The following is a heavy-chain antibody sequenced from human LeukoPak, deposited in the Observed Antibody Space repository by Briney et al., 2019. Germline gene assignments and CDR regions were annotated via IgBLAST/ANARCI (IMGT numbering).Heavy chain of an antibody. D-gene: IGHD3-16*01. J-gene: IGHJ6*02. Sequence: SETLSLTCTVSGGSINSYYWSWIRQPPGKGLEWIGYIYNSGSANYNPSLKSRVTISVDTSKNQFSLRLSSVTAADTAVYYCARESETTLGGYYYGMDVWGQGTTVTVS. CDR2: IYNSGSA. CDR1: GGSINSYY. V-gene: IGHV4-59*01. CDR3: ARESETTLGGYYYGMDV.